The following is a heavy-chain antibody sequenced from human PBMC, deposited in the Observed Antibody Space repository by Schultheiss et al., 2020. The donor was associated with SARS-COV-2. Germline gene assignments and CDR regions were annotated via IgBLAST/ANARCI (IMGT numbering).Heavy chain of an antibody. CDR2: IYHSGST. V-gene: IGHV4-38-2*02. CDR3: ARDGAYYYDSSGYYFDY. D-gene: IGHD3-22*01. J-gene: IGHJ4*02. Sequence: SETLSLTCTVSGYSISSGYYWGWIRQPPGKGLEWIGSIYHSGSTYYNPSLKSRVTISVDTSKNQFSLKLSSVTAADTAVYYCARDGAYYYDSSGYYFDYWGQGTLVTVSS. CDR1: GYSISSGYY.